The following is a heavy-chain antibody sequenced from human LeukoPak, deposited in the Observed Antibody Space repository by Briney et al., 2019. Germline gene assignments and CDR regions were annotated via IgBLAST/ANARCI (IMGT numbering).Heavy chain of an antibody. CDR1: GGSISSTNYY. V-gene: IGHV4-39*02. CDR3: ARTGFWVRGVISYCDY. D-gene: IGHD3-10*01. Sequence: PSETLSLTCTVSGGSISSTNYYWVWFRQPPGQSLEWIGSIYYTGITYQNPSLKSRVTISVDTSNNHFSLRLTSVTAADTAVYYCARTGFWVRGVISYCDYWGQGTLVTV. CDR2: IYYTGIT. J-gene: IGHJ4*02.